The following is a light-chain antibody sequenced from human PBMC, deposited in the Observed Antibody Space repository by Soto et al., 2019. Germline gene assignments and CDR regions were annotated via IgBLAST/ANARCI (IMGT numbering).Light chain of an antibody. J-gene: IGKJ5*01. CDR2: AAS. CDR3: QQDHSTLAT. Sequence: DNQISQSPSSLSASVGDRVTITCRAAESISRHLNWYQQKPGRAPDLLIYAASTLQNGVPSRFTGSGSGTEFTLTITGLQLEDFATYYCQQDHSTLATFGQGTRLEIK. V-gene: IGKV1-39*01. CDR1: ESISRH.